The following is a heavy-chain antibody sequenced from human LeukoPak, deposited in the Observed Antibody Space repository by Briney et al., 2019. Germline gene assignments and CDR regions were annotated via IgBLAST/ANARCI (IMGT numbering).Heavy chain of an antibody. J-gene: IGHJ4*02. Sequence: PVGCLRLSSAPSVFTFIDYYMSCIRHAPRKGRKFVSYISRDGTANYYADSVEGPFTISGDNAQNSVYLEMTNLRAEDTAVYFCVRELWYRFDNWGEGTVVTVS. D-gene: IGHD6-13*01. CDR3: VRELWYRFDN. CDR2: ISRDGTAN. CDR1: VFTFIDYY. V-gene: IGHV3-11*04.